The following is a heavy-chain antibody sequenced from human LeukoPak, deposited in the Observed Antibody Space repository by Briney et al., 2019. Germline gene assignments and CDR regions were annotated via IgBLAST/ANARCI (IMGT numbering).Heavy chain of an antibody. J-gene: IGHJ4*02. Sequence: ASVKVSFTASGYTFTSYYMHWVRQAPGQGLEWMGIINPSGGSTSYAQKFQGRVTMTRDTSTSTVYMELSSLRSEDTAVYYCARDPNVVVTAGRDYYFDYWGQGTLVTVSS. V-gene: IGHV1-46*01. D-gene: IGHD2-21*02. CDR2: INPSGGST. CDR3: ARDPNVVVTAGRDYYFDY. CDR1: GYTFTSYY.